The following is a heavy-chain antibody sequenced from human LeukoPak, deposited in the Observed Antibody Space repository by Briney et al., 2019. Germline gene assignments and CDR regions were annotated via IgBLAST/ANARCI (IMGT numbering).Heavy chain of an antibody. V-gene: IGHV1-2*02. CDR2: INPNSGGT. J-gene: IGHJ4*02. CDR3: ARVFRRRVVIPSGIGILDY. Sequence: GASVKVSCKASGYTFTGYYMHWVRQAPGQGLEWMGWINPNSGGTNYAQKFQGRVTMTRDTSISTAYMELSRLRSDDTPVYYCARVFRRRVVIPSGIGILDYWGQGTLVTVSS. CDR1: GYTFTGYY. D-gene: IGHD3-3*01.